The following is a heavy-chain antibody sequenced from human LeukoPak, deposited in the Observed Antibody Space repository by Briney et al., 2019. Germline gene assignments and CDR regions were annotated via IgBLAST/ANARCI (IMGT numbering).Heavy chain of an antibody. D-gene: IGHD3-16*02. V-gene: IGHV3-23*01. CDR1: GFTFSTYA. J-gene: IGHJ4*02. CDR2: ISGSGANT. Sequence: GGSLRLSCAASGFTFSTYAMSWVRQAPGKGLEWVSTISGSGANTYYADSVRGRFTISRDNSKNTLYLHMNSLRAEDTAVYYCAKERACYTNPYYFYYWGQGTLVTVSS. CDR3: AKERACYTNPYYFYY.